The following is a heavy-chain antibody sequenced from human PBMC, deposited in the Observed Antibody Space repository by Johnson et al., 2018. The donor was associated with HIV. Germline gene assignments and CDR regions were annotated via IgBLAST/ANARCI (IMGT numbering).Heavy chain of an antibody. Sequence: VQLVESGGGLVQPGGSLRLSCAASGFTVSSNYMSWVRQAPGKGLEWVSAISGSGGSTYYADSVKGRFTISRDNAKNSLYLPMNSLRAEDTAVYYCARDAARLESDALDIWGQGTMVTVSS. CDR2: ISGSGGST. J-gene: IGHJ3*02. CDR1: GFTVSSNY. D-gene: IGHD6-6*01. CDR3: ARDAARLESDALDI. V-gene: IGHV3-66*01.